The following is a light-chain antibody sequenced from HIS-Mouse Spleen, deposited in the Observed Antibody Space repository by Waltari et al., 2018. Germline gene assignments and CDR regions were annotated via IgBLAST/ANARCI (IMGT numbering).Light chain of an antibody. CDR2: EDS. CDR1: NIGSKS. V-gene: IGLV3-21*03. CDR3: QVWDSSSDHPV. J-gene: IGLJ2*01. Sequence: SYVLTQPPSVSVAPGKTARITCGGNNIGSKSVHWYQQKPGQAPVLVVYEDSARPSGIPERFSGSNSGNTATLTISRVEAGDEADYYCQVWDSSSDHPVFGGGTKLTVL.